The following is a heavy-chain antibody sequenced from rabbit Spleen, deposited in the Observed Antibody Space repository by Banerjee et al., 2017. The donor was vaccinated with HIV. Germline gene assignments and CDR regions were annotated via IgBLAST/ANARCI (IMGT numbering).Heavy chain of an antibody. Sequence: QSLEESGGDLVKPGASLTLTCTASGFDLSDYYYMYWVRQAPGKGLEWIGCIYTGGSGGVYYASWTKGRFTISKTSSTTVTLQMTGLTAADTATYFCGRSSDAGYAAYGYGFNLWGPGTLVTVS. D-gene: IGHD3-1*01. V-gene: IGHV1S40*01. CDR1: GFDLSDYYY. J-gene: IGHJ4*01. CDR2: IYTGGSGGV. CDR3: GRSSDAGYAAYGYGFNL.